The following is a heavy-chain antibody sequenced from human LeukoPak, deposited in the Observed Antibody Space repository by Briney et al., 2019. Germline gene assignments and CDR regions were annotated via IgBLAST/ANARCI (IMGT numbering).Heavy chain of an antibody. Sequence: SEALSLTCAVYGGSFSGYYWSWIRQPPGKGLEWIGEINHSGSTNYNPSLKSRVTISVDTSKNQFSLKLSSVTAADTAVYYCARGLVDDYYYGMDVWGQGTTVTVSS. CDR1: GGSFSGYY. V-gene: IGHV4-34*01. D-gene: IGHD2-15*01. J-gene: IGHJ6*02. CDR3: ARGLVDDYYYGMDV. CDR2: INHSGST.